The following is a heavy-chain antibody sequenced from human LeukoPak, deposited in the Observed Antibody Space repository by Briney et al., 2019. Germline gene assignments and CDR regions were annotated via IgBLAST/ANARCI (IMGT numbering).Heavy chain of an antibody. CDR2: INPNSGGT. Sequence: GASVKVSCKASGYTFTGYYMHWVRQAPGQGLEWMGWINPNSGGTNYAHKFQGRVTMTRDTSISTAYMELSRLRSDDTAVYYCARDEYGIVAGSWFDPWGQGTLVTVSS. D-gene: IGHD2-15*01. V-gene: IGHV1-2*02. CDR1: GYTFTGYY. J-gene: IGHJ5*02. CDR3: ARDEYGIVAGSWFDP.